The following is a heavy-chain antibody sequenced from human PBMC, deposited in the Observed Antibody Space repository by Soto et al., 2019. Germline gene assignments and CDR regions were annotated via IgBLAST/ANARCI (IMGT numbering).Heavy chain of an antibody. CDR2: ISGSGGST. Sequence: EVQLLESGGGLVQPGGSLRLSCAASGFTFSSYAMSWVRQAPGKGLEWVSAISGSGGSTYYADSVKGRFTISRDNSKNTLYLQMNSLRAEDTAVYYCPKGGVIAAAGTDAFDIWGQGTMVTVSS. CDR3: PKGGVIAAAGTDAFDI. V-gene: IGHV3-23*01. J-gene: IGHJ3*02. CDR1: GFTFSSYA. D-gene: IGHD6-13*01.